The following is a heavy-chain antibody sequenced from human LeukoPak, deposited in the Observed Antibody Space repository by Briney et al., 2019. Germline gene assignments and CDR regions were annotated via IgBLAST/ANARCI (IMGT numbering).Heavy chain of an antibody. CDR1: GGSFSVYY. V-gene: IGHV4-34*01. Sequence: PSETLSLTCAVYGGSFSVYYWSWIRQPPGKGLEWIGEINHCGSTNYNPSLKSRVTISVDTSNNHFSLKLSSVTAADTAVYYCAGADHYYDSSGYYWYFDLWGRGTLVTVSS. J-gene: IGHJ2*01. D-gene: IGHD3-22*01. CDR3: AGADHYYDSSGYYWYFDL. CDR2: INHCGST.